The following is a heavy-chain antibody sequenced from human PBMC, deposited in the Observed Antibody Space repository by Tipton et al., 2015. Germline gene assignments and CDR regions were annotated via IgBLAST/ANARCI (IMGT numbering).Heavy chain of an antibody. V-gene: IGHV4-61*05. J-gene: IGHJ4*02. D-gene: IGHD3-9*01. CDR3: ACQDYDSLTRDYQTVDY. CDR2: ISYSGST. Sequence: TLSLTCTVSGGSVSTSNYYWGWIRQSPGKGLEWIGYISYSGSTYYNPSLKSRVTMSRDTSKNQFSLKLTSVTAADTAVYYCACQDYDSLTRDYQTVDYWGQGTLVTVSS. CDR1: GGSVSTSNYY.